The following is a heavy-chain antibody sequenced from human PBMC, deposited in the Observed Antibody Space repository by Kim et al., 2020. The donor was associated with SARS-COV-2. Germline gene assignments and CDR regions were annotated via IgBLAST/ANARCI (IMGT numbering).Heavy chain of an antibody. V-gene: IGHV3-48*03. CDR2: ISSSGRTI. Sequence: GGSLRLSCAASGFTFSNYEMNWVRQAPGKGLEWVSYISSSGRTIYYADSVEGRFTISRDNAKNSLYLQMNSLRAEDTAVYYCAGDEYSGSYYWGRGPDYWGQGTLVTVSS. CDR1: GFTFSNYE. J-gene: IGHJ4*02. D-gene: IGHD1-26*01. CDR3: AGDEYSGSYYWGRGPDY.